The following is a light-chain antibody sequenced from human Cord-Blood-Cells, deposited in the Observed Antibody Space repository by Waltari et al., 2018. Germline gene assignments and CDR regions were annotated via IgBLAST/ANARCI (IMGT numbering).Light chain of an antibody. CDR1: QRVSTN. Sequence: EIVLTQSPAPLSVSPGARATLSCRASQRVSTNLAWYQQKPGQAPRLLIYGASTRATGIPARFSGSGSGTEFTLTISSLQSEDFAVYYCQQYNNWPLTFGGGTKVEIK. J-gene: IGKJ4*01. CDR3: QQYNNWPLT. CDR2: GAS. V-gene: IGKV3-15*01.